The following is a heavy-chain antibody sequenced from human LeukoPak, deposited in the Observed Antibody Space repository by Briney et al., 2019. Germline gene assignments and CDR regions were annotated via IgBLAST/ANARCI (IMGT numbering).Heavy chain of an antibody. V-gene: IGHV4-38-2*01. CDR3: ASLVGATTYSYYMDV. CDR1: GYSISSGYY. D-gene: IGHD1-26*01. J-gene: IGHJ6*03. CDR2: IYHSGST. Sequence: PSETLSLTCAVSGYSISSGYYWGWIRQPPGKGLEWLGSIYHSGSTYYNPSLKSRVTISVDTSKNQFSLKLSSVTAADTAVYYYASLVGATTYSYYMDVWGKGTTVTVSS.